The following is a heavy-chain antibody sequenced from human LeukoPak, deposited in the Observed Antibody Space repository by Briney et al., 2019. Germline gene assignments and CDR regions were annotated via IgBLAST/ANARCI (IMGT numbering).Heavy chain of an antibody. J-gene: IGHJ6*02. V-gene: IGHV3-74*01. CDR1: GFTFNNYW. CDR3: ARESSGRGMDV. D-gene: IGHD6-19*01. Sequence: PGESLRLSRAASGFTFNNYWMHWVRHAPGKGLMWVSRINSDGSSTSYADSVKGRFTISRDNAQNTLYLQMNSLRAEDTAVYYCARESSGRGMDVWGQGTTVTVSS. CDR2: INSDGSST.